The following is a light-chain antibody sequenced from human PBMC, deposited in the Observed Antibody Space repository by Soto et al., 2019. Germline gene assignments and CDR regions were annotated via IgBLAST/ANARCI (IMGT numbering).Light chain of an antibody. Sequence: DVQMTQSPSSLSASVGDRVTITCRASQSSSSYLNWYQQKPGNAPKLLIYAASSLQSGVPSRFSGSGSGRDFTLTISSLQAEDFATYYCQHSYSTPITFGQGTRLEIK. CDR2: AAS. CDR3: QHSYSTPIT. V-gene: IGKV1-39*01. CDR1: QSSSSY. J-gene: IGKJ5*01.